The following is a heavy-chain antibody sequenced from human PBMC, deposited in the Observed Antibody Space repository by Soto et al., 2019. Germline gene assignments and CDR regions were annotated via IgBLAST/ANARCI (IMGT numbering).Heavy chain of an antibody. Sequence: EVQLLESGGGLVQPGGSLRLSCAASGFTFSSYAMSWVRQAPGKGLEWVSAISGSGGSTYYADSVKGRFTISRDNSKNTLYLQMNSLRAEDTVVYYCAKGSSGWYERFDYWGQGTLVTVSS. V-gene: IGHV3-23*01. CDR2: ISGSGGST. D-gene: IGHD6-19*01. CDR1: GFTFSSYA. CDR3: AKGSSGWYERFDY. J-gene: IGHJ4*02.